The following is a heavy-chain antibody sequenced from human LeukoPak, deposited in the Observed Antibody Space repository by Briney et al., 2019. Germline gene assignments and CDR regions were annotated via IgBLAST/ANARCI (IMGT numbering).Heavy chain of an antibody. CDR2: IYSGGST. CDR1: GFTVSSNY. V-gene: IGHV3-66*01. CDR3: ARTPYWIVGAANDAFDI. D-gene: IGHD1-26*01. J-gene: IGHJ3*02. Sequence: GGSLRLSCAASGFTVSSNYMSWVRQAPGKGLEWVSVIYSGGSTYYADSVKGRFTISRDNSKNTLYLQMNSLRAEDTAVYYCARTPYWIVGAANDAFDIWGQGTMVTVSS.